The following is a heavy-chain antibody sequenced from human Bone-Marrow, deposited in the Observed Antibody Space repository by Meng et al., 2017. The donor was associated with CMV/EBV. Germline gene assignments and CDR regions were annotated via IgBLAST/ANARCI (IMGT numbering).Heavy chain of an antibody. V-gene: IGHV3-53*01. J-gene: IGHJ6*02. CDR2: IYSGGST. CDR1: GFTFSSYA. Sequence: GGSLRLSCAASGFTFSSYAMSWVRQAPGKGLEWVSVIYSGGSTYYADSVKGRFTISRDNSKNTLYLQMNSLRAEDTAVYYCARDSHSSSPEYYYYYGMDVWGQGTTVTVSS. CDR3: ARDSHSSSPEYYYYYGMDV. D-gene: IGHD6-6*01.